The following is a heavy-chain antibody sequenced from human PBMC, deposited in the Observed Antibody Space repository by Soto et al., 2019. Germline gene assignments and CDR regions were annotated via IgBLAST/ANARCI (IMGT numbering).Heavy chain of an antibody. CDR2: IYSGGST. V-gene: IGHV3-53*01. CDR3: ARENYDFWSGYAYYYGMDV. Sequence: PGGSLRLSCAASGFTVSSNYMSWVRQAPGKGLEWVSVIYSGGSTYYADSVKGRFTISRDNPKNTLYLQMNSLRAEDTAVYYCARENYDFWSGYAYYYGMDVWGQGTTVTVSS. D-gene: IGHD3-3*01. CDR1: GFTVSSNY. J-gene: IGHJ6*02.